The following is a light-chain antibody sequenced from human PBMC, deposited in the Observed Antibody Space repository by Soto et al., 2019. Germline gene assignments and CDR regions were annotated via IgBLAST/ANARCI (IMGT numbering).Light chain of an antibody. CDR2: AAS. V-gene: IGKV1-39*01. Sequence: DIQMTQSPSSLSASVGDRVTITCRASQRISSYLNWYQQKPGKDTKLLIYAASSLQTGVQSSFSDCGSGMDCPLTMTSLQPECFATYSCQQSYSTLRLTFGQGTKVEIK. CDR1: QRISSY. J-gene: IGKJ1*01. CDR3: QQSYSTLRLT.